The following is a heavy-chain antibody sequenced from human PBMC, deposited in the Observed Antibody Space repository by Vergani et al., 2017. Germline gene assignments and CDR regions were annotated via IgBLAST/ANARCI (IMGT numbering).Heavy chain of an antibody. D-gene: IGHD3-22*01. CDR2: ISYDGSNK. J-gene: IGHJ3*02. V-gene: IGHV3-30*04. CDR3: ARGYYDSSGSYDAFDI. Sequence: QVQLVESGGGVVQPGRSLRLSCAASGFTFSSYAMHWVRQAPGKGLEWVAVISYDGSNKYYADSVKVRFTISRDNSKNTLYLQMNSLRAEDTAVYYCARGYYDSSGSYDAFDIWGQGTMVTVSS. CDR1: GFTFSSYA.